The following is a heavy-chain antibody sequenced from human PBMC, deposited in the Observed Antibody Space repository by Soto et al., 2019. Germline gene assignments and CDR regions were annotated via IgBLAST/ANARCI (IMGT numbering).Heavy chain of an antibody. CDR2: IHHSGRT. Sequence: PSETLSLTCGVSGDSISSNNWWNWVRQPPGKGLEWIGEIHHSGRTNFNPSLKSRVTISVDKSKNQFSLKLNSVTAADTAVYYCARVRQYCSSSSCYLDHWGQGTLVTVSS. D-gene: IGHD2-2*01. CDR3: ARVRQYCSSSSCYLDH. V-gene: IGHV4-4*02. J-gene: IGHJ5*02. CDR1: GDSISSNNW.